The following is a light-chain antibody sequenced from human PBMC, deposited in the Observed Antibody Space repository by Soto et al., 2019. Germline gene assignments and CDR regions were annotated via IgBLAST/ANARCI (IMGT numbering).Light chain of an antibody. CDR3: QQYNSYSLT. Sequence: DIQRTQSPSALSASVGDRVTITCRASQSISSWLAWYQQKPGKAPRLLIYQASSLETEVPSRFSGSGSGTEFTLTISSLQPGDFATYYCQQYNSYSLTFGQGTKVDIK. CDR2: QAS. J-gene: IGKJ1*01. V-gene: IGKV1-5*03. CDR1: QSISSW.